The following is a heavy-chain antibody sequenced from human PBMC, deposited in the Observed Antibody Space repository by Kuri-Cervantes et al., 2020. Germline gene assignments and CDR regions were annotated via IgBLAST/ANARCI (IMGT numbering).Heavy chain of an antibody. CDR2: ISSDGSST. J-gene: IGHJ6*02. V-gene: IGHV3-74*01. CDR3: ARGNSYAMDV. Sequence: GESLKISCAASGFTFSSYWMHWVRQAPGKGLVWVSRISSDGSSTRYADSVKGRFSISRDNATNTLYLHMNSLRAEDTAVYYCARGNSYAMDVWGQGTTVTVSS. CDR1: GFTFSSYW.